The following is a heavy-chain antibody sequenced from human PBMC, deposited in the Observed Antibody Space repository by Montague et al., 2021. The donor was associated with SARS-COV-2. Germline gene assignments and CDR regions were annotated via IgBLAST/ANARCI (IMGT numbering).Heavy chain of an antibody. V-gene: IGHV4-59*01. J-gene: IGHJ4*02. D-gene: IGHD3-3*01. CDR3: ARAPVAHITIFGVVTSFDY. Sequence: SETLSLTCTVSGGSISSSNWSWIRHRPRTGLELVWNIYNCWSTNSNSSLKSRGTISVSTSKNQFSLTLDSVTAADTAVYYCARAPVAHITIFGVVTSFDYWGQGTLVTVSS. CDR1: GGSISSSN. CDR2: IYNCWST.